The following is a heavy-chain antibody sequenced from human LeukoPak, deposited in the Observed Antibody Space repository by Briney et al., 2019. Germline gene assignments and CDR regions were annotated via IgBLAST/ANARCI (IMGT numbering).Heavy chain of an antibody. CDR3: ARADDPETPNWFDP. J-gene: IGHJ5*02. CDR2: INHSGST. CDR1: GGSFSGYY. Sequence: SETLSLTCAVYGGSFSGYYWSWIRQPPGKGLEWIGEINHSGSTNYNPSLKSRVTISVDTSKNQFSLKLSSVTAADTAVYYCARADDPETPNWFDPWGQGTLVTVSS. D-gene: IGHD3-16*01. V-gene: IGHV4-34*01.